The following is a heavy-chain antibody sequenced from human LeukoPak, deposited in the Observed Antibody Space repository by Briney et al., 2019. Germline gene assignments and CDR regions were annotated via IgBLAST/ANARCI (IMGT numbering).Heavy chain of an antibody. Sequence: SETLSLTCAVYGGSFSGYYWSWIRQPPGKGLEWIGEINPSGSTNYNPSLKSRVTISVDTSKNRFSLKLSSVTAADTAVYYCARGGYCSSTSCSYYGMDVWGQGTTVTVSS. V-gene: IGHV4-34*01. CDR1: GGSFSGYY. D-gene: IGHD2-2*01. CDR2: INPSGST. CDR3: ARGGYCSSTSCSYYGMDV. J-gene: IGHJ6*02.